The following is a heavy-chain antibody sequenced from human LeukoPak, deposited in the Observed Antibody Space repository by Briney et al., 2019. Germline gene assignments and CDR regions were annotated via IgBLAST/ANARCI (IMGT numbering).Heavy chain of an antibody. J-gene: IGHJ6*02. V-gene: IGHV1-18*01. CDR3: ARVAPWYDFWSGYCIGTHYYYGMDV. CDR2: ISAYNGNT. Sequence: GASVKVSCKASGYTFTSYGISWVRRAPGQGLEWMGWISAYNGNTNYAQKLQGRVTMTTDTSTSTAYMELRSLRSDDTAVYYCARVAPWYDFWSGYCIGTHYYYGMDVWGQGTTVTVSS. D-gene: IGHD3-3*01. CDR1: GYTFTSYG.